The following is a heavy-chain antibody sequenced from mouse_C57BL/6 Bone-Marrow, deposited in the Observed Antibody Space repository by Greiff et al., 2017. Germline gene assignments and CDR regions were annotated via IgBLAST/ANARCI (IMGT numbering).Heavy chain of an antibody. CDR1: GFTFTDYS. Sequence: EVQLQQSGPVLVKPGPSVKISCKASGFTFTDYSMHWVKQSHGKSLEWIGLVYPYNGGTSYNQKFKGKATLTVETSSSTAYMELISLTSEDSAVYYCARDAGVYYDDLYAMDNWGQGTSVTVSS. D-gene: IGHD2-13*01. J-gene: IGHJ4*01. CDR2: VYPYNGGT. CDR3: ARDAGVYYDDLYAMDN. V-gene: IGHV1-36*01.